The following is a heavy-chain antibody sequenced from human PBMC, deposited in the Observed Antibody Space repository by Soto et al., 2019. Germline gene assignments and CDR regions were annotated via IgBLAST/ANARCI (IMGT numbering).Heavy chain of an antibody. Sequence: PSETLSLTCTVSGESLYDYYWSWVRQPAGKGLEWIGRIYSSGSTNSNPSPKRRVTMSLDTSKNQFSLKMTSMTAADTAFYYCAREGNYGNYVGTLGYWGRGALVTVS. CDR1: GESLYDYY. J-gene: IGHJ4*02. CDR3: AREGNYGNYVGTLGY. CDR2: IYSSGST. V-gene: IGHV4-4*07. D-gene: IGHD4-17*01.